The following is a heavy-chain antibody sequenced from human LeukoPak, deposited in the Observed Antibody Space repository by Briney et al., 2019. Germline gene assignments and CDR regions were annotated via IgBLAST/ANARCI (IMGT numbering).Heavy chain of an antibody. CDR3: ARSQWDLTYYLGS. CDR1: GFTFSSYA. D-gene: IGHD1-26*01. V-gene: IGHV3-23*01. CDR2: ISGSGGST. J-gene: IGHJ4*02. Sequence: GGSLRLSCAASGFTFSSYAMSWVRQAPGKGLEWVSAISGSGGSTYYADSVKGRFTISRDNSNNTLFLHMRSLRGEDTAIYFCARSQWDLTYYLGSWGQGTLVAVSS.